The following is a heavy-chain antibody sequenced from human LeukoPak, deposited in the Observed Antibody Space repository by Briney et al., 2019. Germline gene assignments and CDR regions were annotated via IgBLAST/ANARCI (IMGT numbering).Heavy chain of an antibody. CDR3: ARGGHFGVVLFDY. V-gene: IGHV4-59*01. J-gene: IGHJ4*02. Sequence: SETLSLTCTVSGVSITNYYWSWIRQPPGKGLEWIGYISKTGSTSYNPSLKNRVTISGDTSNNQVSLKLISVTAADTAVYYCARGGHFGVVLFDYWGQGTLVTVSS. D-gene: IGHD3-3*01. CDR2: ISKTGST. CDR1: GVSITNYY.